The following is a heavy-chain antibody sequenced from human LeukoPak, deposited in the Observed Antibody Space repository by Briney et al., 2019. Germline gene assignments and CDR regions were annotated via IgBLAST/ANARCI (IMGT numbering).Heavy chain of an antibody. V-gene: IGHV3-30*18. Sequence: GGSLRLSCATSGFTFSRFGMHWVRQAPGKGLEWAAVISDDGNKKYFADSVKGRFTISRDYSKNTLHLQMNSLRAEDTAMYYCAKDNRNYGMDVWGQGTTVTVSS. CDR1: GFTFSRFG. CDR3: AKDNRNYGMDV. CDR2: ISDDGNKK. J-gene: IGHJ6*02.